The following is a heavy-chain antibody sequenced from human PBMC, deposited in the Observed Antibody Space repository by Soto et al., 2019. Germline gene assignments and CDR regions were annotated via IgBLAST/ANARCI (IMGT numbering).Heavy chain of an antibody. Sequence: GGSLRPSCAASGFTFSNYAMNWVRQAPGKGLEWVSAITGPGGSRFYADSVEGRFTISRDNSRNTLFLLLTSLTPEDTAVYYCAKERAALDRPYYFDSWGPGTLVTVSS. CDR1: GFTFSNYA. V-gene: IGHV3-23*01. CDR2: ITGPGGSR. D-gene: IGHD6-13*01. J-gene: IGHJ4*02. CDR3: AKERAALDRPYYFDS.